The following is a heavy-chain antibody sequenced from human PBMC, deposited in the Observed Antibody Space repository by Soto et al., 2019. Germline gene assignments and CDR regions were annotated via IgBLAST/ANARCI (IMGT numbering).Heavy chain of an antibody. Sequence: SVKVSCKASGGTFATYAISWVRQAPGQGLEWLGGIIPIFGTANYPQKFQGRVTISADESTSTAYMDLSSLRSEDTAVYYCAMNPSYCSGGSCYSLFDPWGQGTLVIVSS. CDR2: IIPIFGTA. CDR3: AMNPSYCSGGSCYSLFDP. CDR1: GGTFATYA. V-gene: IGHV1-69*13. J-gene: IGHJ5*02. D-gene: IGHD2-15*01.